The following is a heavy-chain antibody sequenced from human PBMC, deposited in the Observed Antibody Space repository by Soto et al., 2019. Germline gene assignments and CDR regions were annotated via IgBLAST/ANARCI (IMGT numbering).Heavy chain of an antibody. CDR1: GFTFSSYW. CDR2: IKQVGSEK. Sequence: GGSLRLSCAASGFTFSSYWMSWVRQAPGKGLEWVANIKQVGSEKYYVDSVKGRFTISRDNAKNSLYLQMNSLRAEDTAVYYCAREDFWSDLPRYYYYMDVWGKGTTVTVSS. J-gene: IGHJ6*03. D-gene: IGHD3-3*01. CDR3: AREDFWSDLPRYYYYMDV. V-gene: IGHV3-7*03.